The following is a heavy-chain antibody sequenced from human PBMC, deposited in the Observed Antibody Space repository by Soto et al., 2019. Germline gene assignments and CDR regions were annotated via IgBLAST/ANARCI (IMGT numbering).Heavy chain of an antibody. CDR3: ASSMVYAIYFDY. V-gene: IGHV1-69*04. CDR2: IIAILGIA. Sequence: SVKVSCKASGYTFNSFDMHWVRQAPGQGLEWMGRIIAILGIAKYAQKFQGRVMITADKSASTAYMELSSLRSEDTAVYYCASSMVYAIYFDYWGQGTLVTVSS. CDR1: GYTFNSFD. J-gene: IGHJ4*02. D-gene: IGHD2-8*01.